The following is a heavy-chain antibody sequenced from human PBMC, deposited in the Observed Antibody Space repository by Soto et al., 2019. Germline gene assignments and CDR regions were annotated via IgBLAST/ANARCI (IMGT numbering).Heavy chain of an antibody. Sequence: SETLSLTCAVYGGSFSGYYWSWIRQPPGKGLEWIGEINHSGSTNYIPSLKSRVTISVDTSKNQFSLKLSSVTAADTAVYYCARGLGFGESVVYYFDYWGQGTLVTVSS. V-gene: IGHV4-34*01. J-gene: IGHJ4*02. CDR1: GGSFSGYY. CDR3: ARGLGFGESVVYYFDY. D-gene: IGHD3-10*01. CDR2: INHSGST.